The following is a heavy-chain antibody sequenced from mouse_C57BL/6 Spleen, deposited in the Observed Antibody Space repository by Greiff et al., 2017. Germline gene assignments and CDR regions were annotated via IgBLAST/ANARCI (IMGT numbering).Heavy chain of an antibody. D-gene: IGHD1-1*01. CDR1: GFTFSSYG. V-gene: IGHV5-6*01. CDR2: ISSGGSYT. J-gene: IGHJ4*01. CDR3: ARGVTTVVENYAMDY. Sequence: EVMLVESGGDLVKPGGSLKLSCAASGFTFSSYGMSWVRQTPDKRLEWVATISSGGSYTYYPDSVKGRFTIYRDNAKNTLYLQMSSLKSEDTAMYYCARGVTTVVENYAMDYWGQGTSVTVSS.